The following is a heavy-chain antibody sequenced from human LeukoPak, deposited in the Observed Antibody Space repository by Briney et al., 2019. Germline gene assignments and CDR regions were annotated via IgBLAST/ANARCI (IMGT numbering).Heavy chain of an antibody. Sequence: GASVEVSCKASGYTFTSYGISWVRQAPGQGLEWMGWISAYNGNTNYAQKLQGRVTMTTDTSTSTAYMELRSLRSDDTAVYYCARGLPLYCSGGSCYGGWGNYYYYGMDVWGQGTTVTVSS. J-gene: IGHJ6*02. V-gene: IGHV1-18*01. D-gene: IGHD2-15*01. CDR3: ARGLPLYCSGGSCYGGWGNYYYYGMDV. CDR2: ISAYNGNT. CDR1: GYTFTSYG.